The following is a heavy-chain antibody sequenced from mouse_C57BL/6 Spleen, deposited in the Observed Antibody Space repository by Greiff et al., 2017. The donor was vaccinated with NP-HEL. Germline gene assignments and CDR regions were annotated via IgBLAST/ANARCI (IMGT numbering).Heavy chain of an antibody. CDR3: ARQLRPHYYAMDY. CDR1: GYTFTSYW. Sequence: QVQLQQPGAELVMPGASVKLSCKASGYTFTSYWMHWVKQRPGQGLEWIGEIDPSDSYTNYTQKFKGKFTLTVDKSSSTAYMQLSSLTSEDSAVYYCARQLRPHYYAMDYWGQGTSVTVSS. CDR2: IDPSDSYT. V-gene: IGHV1-69*01. J-gene: IGHJ4*01. D-gene: IGHD3-2*02.